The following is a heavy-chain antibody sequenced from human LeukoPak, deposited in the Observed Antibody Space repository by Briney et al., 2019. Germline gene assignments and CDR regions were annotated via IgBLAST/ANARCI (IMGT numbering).Heavy chain of an antibody. Sequence: GGSLRLSCVASGFTFSSYWMHWVRQAPGKGLVWVSRINSDGSSTTYADSVKGRFTISRDTAKNTLYLQMNCLRAEDTAVYYCTRGAAMSTDYWGQGTLVTVSS. CDR2: INSDGSST. V-gene: IGHV3-74*01. CDR3: TRGAAMSTDY. CDR1: GFTFSSYW. D-gene: IGHD5-18*01. J-gene: IGHJ4*02.